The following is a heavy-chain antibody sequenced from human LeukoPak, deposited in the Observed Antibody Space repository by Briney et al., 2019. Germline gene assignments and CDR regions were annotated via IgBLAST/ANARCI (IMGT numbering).Heavy chain of an antibody. CDR1: GCSISSYY. Sequence: SETLSLTCTVSGCSISSYYWSWIRQPPGKGLEWIGYIYYSGSTNYNPSLKSRVTISVDTSKNQFSLKLSSVTAADTAVYYCARDLEPYAFDIWGQGTMVTVSS. CDR3: ARDLEPYAFDI. CDR2: IYYSGST. D-gene: IGHD1-1*01. V-gene: IGHV4-59*01. J-gene: IGHJ3*02.